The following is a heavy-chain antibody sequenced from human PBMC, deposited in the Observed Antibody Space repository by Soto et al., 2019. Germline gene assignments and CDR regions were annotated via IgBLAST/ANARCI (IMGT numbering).Heavy chain of an antibody. D-gene: IGHD2-2*01. J-gene: IGHJ6*02. V-gene: IGHV5-10-1*04. Sequence: PGESLKISCKGSGYSFTSYWIAWVRQMPGKGLEWMGRIDPSDSYTNYSPSFQGQVTISADKSISTAYLQWSSLKASDTAMYYCASSPRGYCSSTSCRELGNYYGMDVWGQGTTVTVSS. CDR2: IDPSDSYT. CDR3: ASSPRGYCSSTSCRELGNYYGMDV. CDR1: GYSFTSYW.